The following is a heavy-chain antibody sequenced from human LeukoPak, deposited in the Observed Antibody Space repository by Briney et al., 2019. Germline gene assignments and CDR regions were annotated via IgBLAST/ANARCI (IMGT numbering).Heavy chain of an antibody. CDR3: AKHYAGNSMGAFEI. V-gene: IGHV3-23*01. J-gene: IGHJ3*02. Sequence: GGSLRLSCAAPGFTFSKYSMSWVRQAPGQGLEWVSAITGSGGNTNYADSVKGRFTISRDNSMNTLYLQVNTLRAEDTAVYYCAKHYAGNSMGAFEIWGQGTMVTVSS. CDR2: ITGSGGNT. CDR1: GFTFSKYS. D-gene: IGHD4-23*01.